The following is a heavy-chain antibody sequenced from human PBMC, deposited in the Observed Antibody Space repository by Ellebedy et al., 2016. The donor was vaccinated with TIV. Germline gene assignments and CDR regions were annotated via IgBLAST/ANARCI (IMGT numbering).Heavy chain of an antibody. CDR1: GGSISSNNCY. D-gene: IGHD3-10*01. J-gene: IGHJ3*02. V-gene: IGHV4-39*01. CDR3: ARLKGRGARDAFDI. Sequence: SETLSLXXTVSGGSISSNNCYWGWIRQPPGKGLEWIGNIYYSGYTYYNPSLKSRVTISVDTSKSHFSLKLTSVTAADTAVYYCARLKGRGARDAFDIWGPGTMVTISS. CDR2: IYYSGYT.